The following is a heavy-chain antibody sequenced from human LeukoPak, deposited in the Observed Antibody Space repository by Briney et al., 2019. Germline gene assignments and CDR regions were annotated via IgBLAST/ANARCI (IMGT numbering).Heavy chain of an antibody. CDR2: VDYSGST. D-gene: IGHD6-19*01. V-gene: IGHV4-59*08. CDR1: GGSISSYY. Sequence: SETLSLTCTVSGGSISSYYLTWIRQPPGKGLEWIGYVDYSGSTNYNPSLKSRVTILVDTSKIQFSLKLTSVTAADTAMYYCARRGGSGRAFDYWGQGILVTVSS. CDR3: ARRGGSGRAFDY. J-gene: IGHJ4*02.